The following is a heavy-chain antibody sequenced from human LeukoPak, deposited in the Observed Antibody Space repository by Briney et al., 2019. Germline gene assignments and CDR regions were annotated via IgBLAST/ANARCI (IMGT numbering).Heavy chain of an antibody. Sequence: SETLSLTCAVYGGSFSGYYWSWIRQPPGKGLEWIGSIYHSGSTYYNPSLKSRVTISVDTSKNQFSLKLSSVTAADTAVYYCARASWTRIAVAGSGAFDIWGQGTMVTVSS. CDR3: ARASWTRIAVAGSGAFDI. J-gene: IGHJ3*02. CDR1: GGSFSGYY. D-gene: IGHD6-19*01. V-gene: IGHV4-34*01. CDR2: IYHSGST.